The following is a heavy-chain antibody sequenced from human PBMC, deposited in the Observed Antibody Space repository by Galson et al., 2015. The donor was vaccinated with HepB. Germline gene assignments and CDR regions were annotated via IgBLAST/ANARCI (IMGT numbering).Heavy chain of an antibody. J-gene: IGHJ4*02. CDR2: ISGGATYT. CDR1: RFTFSDYY. D-gene: IGHD4-17*01. V-gene: IGHV3-11*06. CDR3: ARVAHSDYGDHAHFDY. Sequence: SLRLSCAASRFTFSDYYMTWIRQAPGKGLEWLSYISGGATYTNYADSVKGRFTISRENAKNSLYLHMRSLRDDDTAVYYCARVAHSDYGDHAHFDYWGQGTLVTVSS.